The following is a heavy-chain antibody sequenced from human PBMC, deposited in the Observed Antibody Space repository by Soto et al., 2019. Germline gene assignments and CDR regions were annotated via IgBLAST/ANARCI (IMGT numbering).Heavy chain of an antibody. CDR3: ARQRTSVVTQAYFDD. V-gene: IGHV4-39*01. Sequence: SETLSLTCTVSGGSINSRSYYWGWIRQAPGKGLEWIGSIYYSGSTYYNPSLKSRVAMSVDTSKNQFSLKLRSVSAADTAVYYCARQRTSVVTQAYFDDWGQGSLVTVSS. CDR2: IYYSGST. CDR1: GGSINSRSYY. J-gene: IGHJ4*02. D-gene: IGHD2-21*02.